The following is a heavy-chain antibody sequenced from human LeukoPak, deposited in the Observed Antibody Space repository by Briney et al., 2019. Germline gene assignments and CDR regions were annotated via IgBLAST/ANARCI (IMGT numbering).Heavy chain of an antibody. CDR2: IRSKATSYAQ. V-gene: IGHV3-73*01. D-gene: IGHD6-6*01. CDR3: TTRGYSSSEYYYYYYMDV. Sequence: PGGSLRLSCAASGFTFSGSAMHWVRRASGRGLEWVGRIRSKATSYAQAYAASVKGRFTISRDDSKDTAYLQMNSLKTEDTAVYYCTTRGYSSSEYYYYYYMDVWGKGTTVTVSS. CDR1: GFTFSGSA. J-gene: IGHJ6*03.